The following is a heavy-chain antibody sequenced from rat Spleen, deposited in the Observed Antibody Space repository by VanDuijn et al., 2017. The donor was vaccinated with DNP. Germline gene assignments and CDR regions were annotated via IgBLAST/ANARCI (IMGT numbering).Heavy chain of an antibody. Sequence: EVQLVESGGGLVQPGGSLNLSCAASGFTFSNYDMAWVRQAPTKGLEWVAAISPSGGSTYYRDSVKGRFTVSRDNTKSSLYLQMDSLRSEDTATYYCARPNYGGYEGWFAYWGQGTLVTVSS. CDR2: ISPSGGST. J-gene: IGHJ3*01. D-gene: IGHD1-11*01. CDR3: ARPNYGGYEGWFAY. CDR1: GFTFSNYD. V-gene: IGHV5S23*01.